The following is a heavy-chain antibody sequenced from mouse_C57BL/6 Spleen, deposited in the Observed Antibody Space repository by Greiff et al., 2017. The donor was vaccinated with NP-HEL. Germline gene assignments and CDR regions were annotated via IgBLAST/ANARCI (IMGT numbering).Heavy chain of an antibody. CDR2: IDPANGNT. CDR1: GFNIKNTY. V-gene: IGHV14-3*01. J-gene: IGHJ3*01. D-gene: IGHD2-3*01. Sequence: EVQLQQSVAELVRPGASVKLSCTASGFNIKNTYMHWVKQRPEQGLEWIGRIDPANGNTKYAPKFQGKATITADTSSNTAYLQLSSLTSEDTAIYYCARNPYDGYYGAWFAYWGQGTLVTVSA. CDR3: ARNPYDGYYGAWFAY.